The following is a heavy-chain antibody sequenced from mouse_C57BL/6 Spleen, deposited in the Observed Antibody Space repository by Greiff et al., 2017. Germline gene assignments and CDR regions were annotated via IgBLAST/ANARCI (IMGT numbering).Heavy chain of an antibody. CDR3: ARKGGNLYYFDD. V-gene: IGHV1-55*01. J-gene: IGHJ2*01. D-gene: IGHD6-1*01. CDR1: GYTFTSYW. Sequence: VQLQQPGAELVKPGASVKMSCKASGYTFTSYWITWVKQRPGQGLEWIGDIYPGSGSTNYNEKFKSKATLTVDTSSSTAYMQLSSLTSEDSAVYYCARKGGNLYYFDDWGQGTTLTVSS. CDR2: IYPGSGST.